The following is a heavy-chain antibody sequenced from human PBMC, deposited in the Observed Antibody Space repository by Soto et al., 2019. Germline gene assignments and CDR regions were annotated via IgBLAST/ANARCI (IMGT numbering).Heavy chain of an antibody. CDR1: TFTFSDFG. V-gene: IGHV3-30*18. J-gene: IGHJ4*02. CDR2: ISYDGSDQ. D-gene: IGHD2-15*01. CDR3: AKSTYCNGGSCFPQY. Sequence: QVQVEEFGGGVVQPGRSLRLSCAGPTFTFSDFGFHWVRQAPGKGLELVAMISYDGSDQYYGDSVQGRFTSYRDDSKNTVYLQMNSLRAEDTAMYYCAKSTYCNGGSCFPQYWGPGTLVTVSS.